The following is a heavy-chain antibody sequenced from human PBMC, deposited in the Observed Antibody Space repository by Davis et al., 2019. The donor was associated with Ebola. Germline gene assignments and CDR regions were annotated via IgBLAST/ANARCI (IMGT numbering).Heavy chain of an antibody. J-gene: IGHJ4*02. D-gene: IGHD3-22*01. CDR1: GGSISSSNW. CDR2: IRSEATSQ. Sequence: LSLTCAVSGGSISSSNWWSWVRQAPGKGLEWVAFIRSEATSQDYGKSVQGRFFISRDDSKNTLYLQMNSLRVDDTAVYFCARDGPNYDVDYWGQGTLVTVSA. V-gene: IGHV3-33*08. CDR3: ARDGPNYDVDY.